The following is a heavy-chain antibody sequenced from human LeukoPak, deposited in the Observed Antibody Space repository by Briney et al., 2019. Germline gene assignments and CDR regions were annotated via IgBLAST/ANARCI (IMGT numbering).Heavy chain of an antibody. Sequence: GGSLRLSCTASGFTFNNYAMSWVRQAPGKGLEWVSSISSSSSYIYYADSVKGRFTISRDNAKNSLYLQMNSLRAEDTAVYYCARESAYSGSYYSNYWGQGTLVTVSS. CDR2: ISSSSSYI. CDR3: ARESAYSGSYYSNY. D-gene: IGHD1-26*01. J-gene: IGHJ4*02. V-gene: IGHV3-21*01. CDR1: GFTFNNYA.